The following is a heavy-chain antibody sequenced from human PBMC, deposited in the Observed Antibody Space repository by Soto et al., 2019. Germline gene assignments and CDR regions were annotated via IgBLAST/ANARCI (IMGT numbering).Heavy chain of an antibody. V-gene: IGHV4-59*01. J-gene: IGHJ4*02. Sequence: PSETLSLTCTFSGGSISSYYWSWIRQPPGKGLEWIGYIYYGGSTNYNPPPKSRVTISVDTSKNQFSLKLRCVTAADAAVFYCARGNAYGGGDCPVIDYWGQGTLVTVSS. CDR3: ARGNAYGGGDCPVIDY. CDR1: GGSISSYY. CDR2: IYYGGST. D-gene: IGHD2-21*02.